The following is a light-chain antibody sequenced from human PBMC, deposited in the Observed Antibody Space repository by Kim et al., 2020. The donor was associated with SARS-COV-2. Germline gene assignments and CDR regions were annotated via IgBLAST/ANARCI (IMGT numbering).Light chain of an antibody. CDR3: QQFKDWPPLT. Sequence: SPGERVTRSCRASETVSNKLAWYQQKPGQAPSLLIYDASSRAAGIPARFRGSGSGTEFTLTITSLQSEDSAVYYCQQFKDWPPLTFGGGTKVDIK. CDR2: DAS. J-gene: IGKJ4*01. CDR1: ETVSNK. V-gene: IGKV3D-15*01.